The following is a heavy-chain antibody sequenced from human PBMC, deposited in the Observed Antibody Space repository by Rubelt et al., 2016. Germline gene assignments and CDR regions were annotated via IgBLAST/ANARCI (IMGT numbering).Heavy chain of an antibody. V-gene: IGHV1-69*06. Sequence: QVQLVQSGAEVKKPGSSVKVSCKASGGTFSSYAISWVRQAPGQGLEWMGGIIPIFGTANYAQKFQGRVTITRDTSASTAYMELSSLRSEDTAVYYCARMRGPYSSSGGEFDPWGQGTLVTDSS. J-gene: IGHJ5*02. CDR3: ARMRGPYSSSGGEFDP. D-gene: IGHD6-13*01. CDR1: GGTFSSYA. CDR2: IIPIFGTA.